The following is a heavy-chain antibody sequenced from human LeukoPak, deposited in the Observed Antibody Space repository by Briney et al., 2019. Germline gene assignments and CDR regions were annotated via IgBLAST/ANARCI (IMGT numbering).Heavy chain of an antibody. CDR1: GFTFDEYA. CDR2: ISWNSGSI. J-gene: IGHJ4*02. V-gene: IGHV3-9*01. Sequence: GGSLRLSCAASGFTFDEYAMHWVRQAPGKGLEWVSSISWNSGSIGYADSVKGRFTISRDNAKNSLYLQMNSLRAEDTALYYCAREAIFTSITPSDYWGQGTLVTVSS. CDR3: AREAIFTSITPSDY. D-gene: IGHD4-23*01.